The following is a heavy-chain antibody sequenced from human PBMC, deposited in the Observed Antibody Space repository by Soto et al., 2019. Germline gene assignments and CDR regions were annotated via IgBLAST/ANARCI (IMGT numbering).Heavy chain of an antibody. CDR3: AGQFVDTAMAH. CDR1: GYTFTSYY. D-gene: IGHD5-18*01. CDR2: INPSGGST. Sequence: ASVKVSCKASGYTFTSYYMHWVRQAPGQGLEWMGIINPSGGSTSYAQKFQGRVTMTRDTSTSTVYMELSSLRSEDTAVYYCAGQFVDTAMAHWGQGTLVTVSS. V-gene: IGHV1-46*01. J-gene: IGHJ4*02.